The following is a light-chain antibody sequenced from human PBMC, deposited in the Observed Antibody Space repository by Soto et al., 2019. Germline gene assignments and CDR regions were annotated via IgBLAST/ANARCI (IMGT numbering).Light chain of an antibody. Sequence: EIVMTQSPATLSVSPGERATLSCRASQSVSSNLAWYQQKPGQAPRLLIYGASTRAPGIPARFSGSGSGTEFTLTISSLQSEDFAVYYCQQYNNWPPYTFGQGTKLESK. V-gene: IGKV3-15*01. CDR3: QQYNNWPPYT. J-gene: IGKJ2*01. CDR2: GAS. CDR1: QSVSSN.